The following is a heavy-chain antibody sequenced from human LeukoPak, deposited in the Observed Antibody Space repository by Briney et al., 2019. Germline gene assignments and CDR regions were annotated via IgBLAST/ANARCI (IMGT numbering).Heavy chain of an antibody. J-gene: IGHJ3*02. D-gene: IGHD2-21*02. CDR1: GGSISISY. CDR3: AIRYCGGVCYSVEAFDI. CDR2: IYHSGST. V-gene: IGHV4-4*07. Sequence: PSETLSLTCTVSGGSISISYWSCIRQPAGKGLEWIGRIYHSGSTKLNPSLKSRATMSVDTSKNQFSLKLSSVTAADTALYYCAIRYCGGVCYSVEAFDIWGQGTMVTVSS.